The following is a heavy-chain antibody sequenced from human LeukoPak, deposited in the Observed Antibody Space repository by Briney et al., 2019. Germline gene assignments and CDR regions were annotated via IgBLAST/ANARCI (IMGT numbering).Heavy chain of an antibody. D-gene: IGHD4-17*01. CDR2: ISTYTGKS. CDR3: ARTMTTMTTRGERDF. V-gene: IGHV1-18*01. CDR1: GYTFSHYV. Sequence: ASVKVSCKASGYTFSHYVLTWVRQAAGQGLVWMGRISTYTGKSKYAQTSQDRVTITTDTSTSTAYMELSNLSSDDTAVDFCARTMTTMTTRGERDFWGKGTLVPVSS. J-gene: IGHJ4*02.